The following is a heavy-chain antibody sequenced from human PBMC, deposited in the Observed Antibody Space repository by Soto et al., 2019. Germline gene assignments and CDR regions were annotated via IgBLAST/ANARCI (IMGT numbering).Heavy chain of an antibody. V-gene: IGHV3-30*03. CDR2: ISYDESDK. D-gene: IGHD6-19*01. Sequence: AWGSLRLSCAASGSTFRSYAMHWVRQAPGKGLEWVAVISYDESDKYYADSLKGRFTISRDNSKNTLYLQMNSLRGEDTAVYYCARDLSVAGPDYWGQGTLVTVSS. J-gene: IGHJ4*02. CDR1: GSTFRSYA. CDR3: ARDLSVAGPDY.